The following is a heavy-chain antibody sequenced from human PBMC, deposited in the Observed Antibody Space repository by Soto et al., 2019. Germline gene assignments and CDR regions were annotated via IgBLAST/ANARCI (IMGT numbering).Heavy chain of an antibody. CDR1: GFTFSDFY. D-gene: IGHD1-7*01. CDR2: IDPSGTST. Sequence: QVQVVESGGASVKAGGSLRLSCVASGFTFSDFYMNWIRQAPGKGLEWVSYIDPSGTSTNYTDSVKGRFIISRDNAKKSLYLEMNSLRAEDTAVYYCARRGWNYENAFDHWGQGTLVTVSS. CDR3: ARRGWNYENAFDH. V-gene: IGHV3-11*06. J-gene: IGHJ4*02.